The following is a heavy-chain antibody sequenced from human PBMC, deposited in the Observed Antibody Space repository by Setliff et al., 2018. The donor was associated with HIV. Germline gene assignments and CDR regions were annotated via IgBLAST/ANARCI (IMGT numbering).Heavy chain of an antibody. Sequence: VASVKVSCKASGYTFTDYYVHWVRQAPGQGLEWMGWINPKTGDTSYIQDFQGRVTMTRDTSISTAFTDLSRLTSHDTAMYYCARDLFGSWYTGSSGLAYWGQGTLVTVSS. CDR1: GYTFTDYY. CDR2: INPKTGDT. D-gene: IGHD2-2*02. J-gene: IGHJ4*02. V-gene: IGHV1-2*02. CDR3: ARDLFGSWYTGSSGLAY.